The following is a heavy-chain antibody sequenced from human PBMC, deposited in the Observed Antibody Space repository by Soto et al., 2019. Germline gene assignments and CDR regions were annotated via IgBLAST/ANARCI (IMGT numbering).Heavy chain of an antibody. CDR2: ISGSGGST. CDR1: GFTFSSYA. D-gene: IGHD2-2*01. CDR3: AKDGYFSSTSCSTNWFDP. Sequence: PGGSLRLSCAASGFTFSSYAMSWVRQAPGKGLEWVSAISGSGGSTYYADSVKGRFTISRDNSKNTLYLQMSSLRAEATAVYYCAKDGYFSSTSCSTNWFDPWGQGTLVTPSPQ. J-gene: IGHJ5*02. V-gene: IGHV3-23*01.